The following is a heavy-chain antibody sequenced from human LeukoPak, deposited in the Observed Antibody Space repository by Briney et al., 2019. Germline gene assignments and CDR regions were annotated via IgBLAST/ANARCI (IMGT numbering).Heavy chain of an antibody. D-gene: IGHD6-19*01. CDR3: ARRESSGWYVDY. J-gene: IGHJ4*02. Sequence: GGSLRLSCTVSGFTVSSNSMSWVRQAPGKGLEWVSFVYSDNTNYSDSVKGRFTISRDNSKNTLYLQVNSLRAEDTAVYYCARRESSGWYVDYWGQGTLVTVSS. CDR2: VYSDNT. CDR1: GFTVSSNS. V-gene: IGHV3-66*03.